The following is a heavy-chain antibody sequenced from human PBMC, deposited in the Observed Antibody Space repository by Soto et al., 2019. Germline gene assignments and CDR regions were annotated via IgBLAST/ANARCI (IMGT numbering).Heavy chain of an antibody. V-gene: IGHV4-30-4*02. Sequence: SETLSLPCTVSGGYISSRDYYWSWISQPPGKGLEWIGYIYYSGSTYYNPSLKSRVTISVDTSKNQFSLNLRYATAADTAVYYCARGLYGDYGTYYSYDMDVWGQGTTVTVSS. D-gene: IGHD4-17*01. CDR3: ARGLYGDYGTYYSYDMDV. CDR1: GGYISSRDYY. J-gene: IGHJ6*02. CDR2: IYYSGST.